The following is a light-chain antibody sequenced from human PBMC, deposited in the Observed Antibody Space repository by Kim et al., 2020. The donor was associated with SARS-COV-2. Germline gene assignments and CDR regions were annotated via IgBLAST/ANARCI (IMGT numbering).Light chain of an antibody. CDR2: WGS. CDR3: MQALHIPPYT. CDR1: QSLLYSNGYNC. V-gene: IGKV2-28*01. J-gene: IGKJ2*01. Sequence: PASFSGRSSQSLLYSNGYNCLYWYVQMSGQSAQILIFWGSSRSSGVPERCSGSGSGTDFSLRISRVEAEDVGIYYCMQALHIPPYTFGQGTKLEI.